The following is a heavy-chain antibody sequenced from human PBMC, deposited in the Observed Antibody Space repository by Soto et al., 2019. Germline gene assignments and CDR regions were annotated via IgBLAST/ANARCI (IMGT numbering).Heavy chain of an antibody. CDR3: ARATNMYSGSSGCFDA. V-gene: IGHV1-2*02. CDR1: GYTFTGYY. Sequence: ASVKVSCKASGYTFTGYYMHWVRQAPGQGLEWMGWINPNSGGTNYAQKFQGRVTMTRDTSISTAYMELSRLRSDDTAVYYCARATNMYSGSSGCFDAWGQGTPVTVYS. CDR2: INPNSGGT. D-gene: IGHD6-6*01. J-gene: IGHJ5*02.